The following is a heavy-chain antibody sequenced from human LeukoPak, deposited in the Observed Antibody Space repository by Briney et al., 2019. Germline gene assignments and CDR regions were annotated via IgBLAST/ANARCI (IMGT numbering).Heavy chain of an antibody. Sequence: PGGSLRLSCGVSGITFSDFYMSWIRQAPGKGLEWISYISSSGSYTNYADSVKGRFTISRDNAKNSLYLQMNSLRVEDTAVYYCARDGEYGLDYWGQGTLVSVSS. CDR2: ISSSGSYT. V-gene: IGHV3-11*05. CDR3: ARDGEYGLDY. J-gene: IGHJ4*02. CDR1: GITFSDFY. D-gene: IGHD3-10*01.